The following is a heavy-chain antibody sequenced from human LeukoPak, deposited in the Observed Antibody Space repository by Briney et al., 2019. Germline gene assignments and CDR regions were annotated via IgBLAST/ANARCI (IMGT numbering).Heavy chain of an antibody. CDR3: AIRTVVTAKAHFDY. V-gene: IGHV5-51*01. CDR1: GFSFTSYW. J-gene: IGHJ4*02. Sequence: GESLKISCKASGFSFTSYWIGWVRQMPGKGLEWMGIIYPGDSDTRYSPSFQGQVTISADQSITNPYLPWGSLDASNPPLSYCAIRTVVTAKAHFDYWGQGTLVTVSS. D-gene: IGHD2-21*02. CDR2: IYPGDSDT.